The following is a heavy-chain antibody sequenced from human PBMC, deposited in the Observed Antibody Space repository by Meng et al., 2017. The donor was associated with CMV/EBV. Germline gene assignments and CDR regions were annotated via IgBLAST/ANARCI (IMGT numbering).Heavy chain of an antibody. CDR3: ARGGGYCSSTSCYQRRYWYFDL. V-gene: IGHV4-34*01. Sequence: YEWSWIRQPPGKGLEWIGEINHSGSTNYNPSLKSRVTISVDTSKNQFSLKLSSVTAADTAVYYCARGGGYCSSTSCYQRRYWYFDLWGRGTLVTVSS. J-gene: IGHJ2*01. CDR1: YE. D-gene: IGHD2-2*01. CDR2: INHSGST.